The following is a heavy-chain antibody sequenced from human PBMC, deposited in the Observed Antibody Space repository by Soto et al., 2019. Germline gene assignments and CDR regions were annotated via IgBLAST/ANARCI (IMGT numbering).Heavy chain of an antibody. CDR3: ATPSQGGSSWRYYFDY. D-gene: IGHD6-13*01. CDR2: ISGSGGST. V-gene: IGHV3-23*01. CDR1: GFTFSSHA. J-gene: IGHJ4*02. Sequence: EVQLLESGGGLVQPGGSLRLSCAASGFTFSSHAMTWVRQAPGKGLEWVSAISGSGGSTYYADSVKGRFTISRDNXQXXLYLQMNRLRAEDTAVYYCATPSQGGSSWRYYFDYWGQGTLVTVSS.